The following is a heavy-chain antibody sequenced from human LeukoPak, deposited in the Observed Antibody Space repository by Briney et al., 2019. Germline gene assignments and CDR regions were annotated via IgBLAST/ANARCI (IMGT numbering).Heavy chain of an antibody. CDR2: ISYDGSNK. D-gene: IGHD2-2*02. J-gene: IGHJ4*02. CDR1: GFTFSSYA. V-gene: IGHV3-30*01. CDR3: ARDGGYCSSTSCYTLDY. Sequence: GRSLRLSCTASGFTFSSYAMHWVRQAPGKGLEWVAVISYDGSNKYYADSVKGRFTISRDNSKNTLYLQMNSLRTEDTAVYYCARDGGYCSSTSCYTLDYRGQGTLVTVSS.